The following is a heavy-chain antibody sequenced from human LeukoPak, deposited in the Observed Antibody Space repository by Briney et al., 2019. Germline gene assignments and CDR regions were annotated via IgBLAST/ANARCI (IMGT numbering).Heavy chain of an antibody. V-gene: IGHV3-11*04. D-gene: IGHD3-22*01. CDR1: GFNFSDYY. Sequence: GGSLRLSCAASGFNFSDYYMSWIRQAPGKGLEWVSYVDSVKGQFTVSRDNAKNSLYLQMNSLRAEDTAIYYCAREGTSGYYFDYWGQGTLVTVSS. J-gene: IGHJ4*02. CDR3: AREGTSGYYFDY. CDR2: V.